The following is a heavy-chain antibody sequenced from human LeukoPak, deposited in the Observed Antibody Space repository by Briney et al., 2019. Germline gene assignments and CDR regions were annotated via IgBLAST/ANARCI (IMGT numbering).Heavy chain of an antibody. CDR3: AREVGATDFDY. V-gene: IGHV3-21*01. Sequence: GFLRLSCAASGFTFSSYSMNWVRQAPGKGLEWVSSISSSSSYIYYADSVKGRFTISRDNAKNSLYLQMNSLRAEDTAVYYCAREVGATDFDYWGQGTLVTVSS. CDR1: GFTFSSYS. J-gene: IGHJ4*02. D-gene: IGHD1-26*01. CDR2: ISSSSSYI.